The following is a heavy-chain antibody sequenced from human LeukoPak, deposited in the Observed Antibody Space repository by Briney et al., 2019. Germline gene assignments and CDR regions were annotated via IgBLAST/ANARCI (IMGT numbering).Heavy chain of an antibody. CDR3: ARDNDYGDYPEY. J-gene: IGHJ4*02. Sequence: PSETLSLTCTVSGGSISRYYWSWIRQPPGKGLEWIGYTHDSGSTNYNPSLKSRVTISVDTSKNQFSLKLRSVTAADTAVYYCARDNDYGDYPEYWGQGTLVTVSS. CDR1: GGSISRYY. D-gene: IGHD4-17*01. V-gene: IGHV4-59*01. CDR2: THDSGST.